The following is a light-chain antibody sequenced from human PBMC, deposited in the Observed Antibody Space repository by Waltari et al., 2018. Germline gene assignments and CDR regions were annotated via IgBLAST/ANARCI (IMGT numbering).Light chain of an antibody. J-gene: IGKJ4*01. Sequence: EIVLTQSPGTLSLSPGKRATLSCSASQSVSSSYLAWYQQKPGQAPRLLIYGASSRATGIPDRFSGSGSGTDFTLTISRLEPEDFAVYYCQQYGSSPLTFGGGTKVEIK. CDR1: QSVSSSY. CDR3: QQYGSSPLT. V-gene: IGKV3-20*01. CDR2: GAS.